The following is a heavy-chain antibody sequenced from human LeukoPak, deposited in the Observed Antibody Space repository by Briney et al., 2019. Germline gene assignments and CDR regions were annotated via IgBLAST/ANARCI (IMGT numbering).Heavy chain of an antibody. J-gene: IGHJ4*02. CDR3: AREIAADRGFDS. CDR1: GFTFSDHY. CDR2: ISSGGSAT. D-gene: IGHD6-6*01. V-gene: IGHV3-11*01. Sequence: GGSLRLSCAASGFTFSDHYMSWIRQAPGKGLECVSYISSGGSATYYTDSVKGRFTISRDNGKNALYLQMNSLRAEDTAVYYCAREIAADRGFDSWGQGTLVTVSS.